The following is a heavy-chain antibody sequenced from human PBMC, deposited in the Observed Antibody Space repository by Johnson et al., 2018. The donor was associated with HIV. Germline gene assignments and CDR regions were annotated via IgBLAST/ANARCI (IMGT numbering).Heavy chain of an antibody. CDR1: GFTFSSYG. D-gene: IGHD3-22*01. Sequence: QVQLVESGGGVVQPGGSLRLSCASSGFTFSSYGMHWVRQAPGKGLEWVAFIRYDGSDKYYAASVKGRFTISHDNSNNTRYLQMNSLRAEDTAVYYCARGTPGDYDSSGYYRGSEAFDIWGQGTMVTVSS. CDR3: ARGTPGDYDSSGYYRGSEAFDI. V-gene: IGHV3-30*02. CDR2: IRYDGSDK. J-gene: IGHJ3*02.